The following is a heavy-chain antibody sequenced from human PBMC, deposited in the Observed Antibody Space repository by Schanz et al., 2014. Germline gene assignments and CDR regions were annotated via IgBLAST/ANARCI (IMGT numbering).Heavy chain of an antibody. CDR1: GYTFTSYG. CDR3: TRGRYSYALSAFEI. D-gene: IGHD5-18*01. Sequence: QVQLVQSGAEVKKPGASVKVSCKASGYTFTSYGITWVRQAPGQGLEWMSMVNPSVRGTHFAREFQGRVAMTTDTSTNTADIKLKSLRSDDTAMYYCTRGRYSYALSAFEIWGQGTILTVSS. V-gene: IGHV1-18*01. J-gene: IGHJ3*02. CDR2: VNPSVRGT.